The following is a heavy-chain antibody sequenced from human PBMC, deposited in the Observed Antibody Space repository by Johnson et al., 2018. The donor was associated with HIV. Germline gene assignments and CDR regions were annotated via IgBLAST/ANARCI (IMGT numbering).Heavy chain of an antibody. CDR1: GFTFSSYG. Sequence: QVQLVESGGGVVQPGRSLRLSCAASGFTFSSYGMHWVRQAPGKGLEWVAVISSDGSNKYYADSVKGRFTISRDNSKNRLYLQRNSLRAEDTAVYYCARDLNHFGGAFDIWGQGTMVTVSS. CDR3: ARDLNHFGGAFDI. J-gene: IGHJ3*02. V-gene: IGHV3-30*13. CDR2: ISSDGSNK. D-gene: IGHD3-16*01.